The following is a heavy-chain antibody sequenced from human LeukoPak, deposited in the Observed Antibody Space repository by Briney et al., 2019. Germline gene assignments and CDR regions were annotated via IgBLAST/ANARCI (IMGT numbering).Heavy chain of an antibody. Sequence: ASVKVSCKASGYTFTSYGISWVRQAPGQGLEWMGWISAYNGNTNYAQELQGRVTMTTDTSTSTAYMELRSLRSDDTAVYYCARGPEVVVAALHFDYWGQGTLVTVSS. J-gene: IGHJ4*02. CDR1: GYTFTSYG. CDR2: ISAYNGNT. CDR3: ARGPEVVVAALHFDY. D-gene: IGHD2-15*01. V-gene: IGHV1-18*01.